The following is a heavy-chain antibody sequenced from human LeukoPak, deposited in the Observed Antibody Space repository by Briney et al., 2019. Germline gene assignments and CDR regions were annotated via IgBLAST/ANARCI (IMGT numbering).Heavy chain of an antibody. V-gene: IGHV3-23*01. J-gene: IGHJ5*01. CDR3: AKDAVRGSGRINWFDS. Sequence: KTGGSLRLSCATSGFTFGSYAMTWVRQAPGKGLEWVSGITGVDGSTYYADSVKGRFTISRDNSKSTLYLQMNSLRGEDTAAYYCAKDAVRGSGRINWFDSWGQGTLVTVSS. CDR2: ITGVDGST. CDR1: GFTFGSYA. D-gene: IGHD3-10*01.